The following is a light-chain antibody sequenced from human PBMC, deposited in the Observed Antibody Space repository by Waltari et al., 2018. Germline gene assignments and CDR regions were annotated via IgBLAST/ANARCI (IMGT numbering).Light chain of an antibody. CDR2: EAS. V-gene: IGKV1-39*01. J-gene: IGKJ2*01. Sequence: DIQMTQSPSSLSAPVGDRVTITCRASQSINSYLNWYQQNPGKAPMRLIYEASSLQSGVPSRFSGSRSGTDFTLTISSLQPEDVATYYCQQSYSTLRTFGQGTKREIK. CDR1: QSINSY. CDR3: QQSYSTLRT.